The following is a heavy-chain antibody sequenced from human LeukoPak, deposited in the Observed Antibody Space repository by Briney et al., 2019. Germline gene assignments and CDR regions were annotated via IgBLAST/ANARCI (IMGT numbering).Heavy chain of an antibody. CDR2: INPSGGST. J-gene: IGHJ4*02. D-gene: IGHD3-9*01. Sequence: ASVKLSCKASGYTFTSYDINWVRQATGQGLEWMGIINPSGGSTTYAQKFRGRLTMTRDMSTSTVYMELSSLRSEDTAVYYCARGSRPIYNLLTGKRYFDYWGQGTLLTVSS. CDR1: GYTFTSYD. CDR3: ARGSRPIYNLLTGKRYFDY. V-gene: IGHV1-46*01.